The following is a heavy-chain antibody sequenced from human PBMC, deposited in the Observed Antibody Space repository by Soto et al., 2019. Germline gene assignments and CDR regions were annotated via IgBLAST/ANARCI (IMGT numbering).Heavy chain of an antibody. D-gene: IGHD1-26*01. CDR1: GGSISSHY. CDR2: IYYRGST. J-gene: IGHJ6*02. CDR3: ARDGREASGMDV. Sequence: WETLSLTCTVSGGSISSHYWSWVRQAPGKGLEWIGHIYYRGSTTYNPSLRSRSTISVDTSNNQFSLKLNSVTTADTAVYYCARDGREASGMDVWGQGTKVTVSS. V-gene: IGHV4-59*11.